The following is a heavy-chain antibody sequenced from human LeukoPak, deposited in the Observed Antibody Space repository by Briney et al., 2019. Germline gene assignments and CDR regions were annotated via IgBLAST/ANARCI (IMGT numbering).Heavy chain of an antibody. CDR1: GGSISSGSYY. D-gene: IGHD2-2*02. V-gene: IGHV4-61*02. CDR2: IYTSGST. CDR3: ARDLGYCSSTSCYKAFDI. Sequence: SQTLSLTCTVSGGSISSGSYYWSWIRQPAGKGLEWIGRIYTSGSTNYNPSLKSRVTISVDTSKNQFSLKLSSVTAADTAVYYCARDLGYCSSTSCYKAFDIWGQGTMVTVSS. J-gene: IGHJ3*02.